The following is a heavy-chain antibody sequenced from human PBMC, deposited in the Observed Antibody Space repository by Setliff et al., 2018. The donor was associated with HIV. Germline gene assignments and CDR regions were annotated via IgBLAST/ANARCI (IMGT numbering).Heavy chain of an antibody. CDR1: GGSIRSNRDH. J-gene: IGHJ4*02. V-gene: IGHV4-39*07. CDR2: ISYSGNT. Sequence: PSETLSLTCNVSGGSIRSNRDHWGWIRQTPGKGLEWIGSISYSGNTYYHPSLQSRVTISLDMSKDQSSLEVKSVTAADTAIYYCARDPHYFDRSGYYSYFYFDYWGQGMLVTVSS. CDR3: ARDPHYFDRSGYYSYFYFDY. D-gene: IGHD3-22*01.